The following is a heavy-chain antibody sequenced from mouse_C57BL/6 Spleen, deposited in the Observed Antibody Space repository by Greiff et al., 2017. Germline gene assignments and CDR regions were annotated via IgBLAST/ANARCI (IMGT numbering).Heavy chain of an antibody. CDR1: GFTFSSYG. D-gene: IGHD1-1*01. CDR2: ISSGGSYT. Sequence: EVQLVESGGDLVKPGGSLKLSCAASGFTFSSYGMSWVRQTPDKRLEWVATISSGGSYTYYPDSVKGRFTISRDNAKNTLYLQMSSLKSEDTAMYYCARHDGSSYGAMDYWGQGTSVTVSS. J-gene: IGHJ4*01. CDR3: ARHDGSSYGAMDY. V-gene: IGHV5-6*01.